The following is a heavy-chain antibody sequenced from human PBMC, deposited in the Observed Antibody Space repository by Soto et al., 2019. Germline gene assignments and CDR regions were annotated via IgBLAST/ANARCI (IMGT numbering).Heavy chain of an antibody. Sequence: GGSLRLSCAASGFTFSTYAMSWVRQAPGKGLEWVSAISASGGTSYYADSVKGRFTISRDNSKDTLYLQMNSLRPEDTAVFYCAKASSTSIIRDAFDIWGQGTMVTVSS. J-gene: IGHJ3*02. V-gene: IGHV3-23*01. CDR2: ISASGGTS. D-gene: IGHD2-2*01. CDR3: AKASSTSIIRDAFDI. CDR1: GFTFSTYA.